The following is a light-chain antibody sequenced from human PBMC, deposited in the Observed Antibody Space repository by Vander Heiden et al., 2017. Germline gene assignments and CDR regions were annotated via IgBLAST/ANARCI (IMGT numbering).Light chain of an antibody. J-gene: IGLJ2*01. CDR3: CSHAGTTTYVV. CDR1: SSDVGSFNL. CDR2: EVT. V-gene: IGLV2-23*02. Sequence: QYALTHPASVSGSPGQSITISCTGTSSDVGSFNLVSWYQQHPGKVPKLMIYEVTKRPSGVSYRFSGSKSGNTASLTISGLQAEDEADYYCCSHAGTTTYVVFGGGTKLTVL.